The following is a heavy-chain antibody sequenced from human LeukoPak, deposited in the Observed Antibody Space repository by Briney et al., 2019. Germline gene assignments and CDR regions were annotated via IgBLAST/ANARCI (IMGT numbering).Heavy chain of an antibody. CDR3: ARSGMVRGVIYGMDV. CDR1: GFSFDDYA. J-gene: IGHJ6*02. V-gene: IGHV3-21*01. Sequence: PGGSLRLSCAASGFSFDDYAMHWVRQAPGKGLEWVSSISSSSSYIYYADSVKGRFTISRDNANNSLYLQMNSLRAEDTAVYYCARSGMVRGVIYGMDVWGQGTTVTVSS. CDR2: ISSSSSYI. D-gene: IGHD3-10*01.